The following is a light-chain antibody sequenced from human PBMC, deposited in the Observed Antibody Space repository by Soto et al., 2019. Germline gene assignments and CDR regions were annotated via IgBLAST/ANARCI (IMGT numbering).Light chain of an antibody. J-gene: IGKJ1*01. Sequence: EIVLTQSPATLSLSPGERATLSCRASRSVGDYLAWYQQKPGQSPRLLIYGASNRATGIPARFSGSGSGTGFSLTITTLEPDDFAVYYCQQRSNWPPWTFGQGTKVDIK. CDR3: QQRSNWPPWT. V-gene: IGKV3-11*01. CDR2: GAS. CDR1: RSVGDY.